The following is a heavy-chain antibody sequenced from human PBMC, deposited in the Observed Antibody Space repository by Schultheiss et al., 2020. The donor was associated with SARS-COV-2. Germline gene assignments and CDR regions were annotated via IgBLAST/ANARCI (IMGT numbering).Heavy chain of an antibody. J-gene: IGHJ6*02. CDR3: ASRLDNYGDYTDYYYGMDV. V-gene: IGHV4-31*03. CDR1: GGSISSGGYY. Sequence: SQTLSLTCTVSGGSISSGGYYWSWIRQHPGKGLEWIGYIYYSGSTYYNPSLKSRVTISVDTSKNQFSLKLSSVTAADTAVYYCASRLDNYGDYTDYYYGMDVWGQGTTVTVSS. D-gene: IGHD4-17*01. CDR2: IYYSGST.